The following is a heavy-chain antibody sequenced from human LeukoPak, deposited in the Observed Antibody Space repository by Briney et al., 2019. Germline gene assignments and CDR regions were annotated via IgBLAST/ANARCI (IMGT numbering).Heavy chain of an antibody. CDR3: AKSLLSSSSFDY. Sequence: PGGSLRLSCAASGFSFSDYGLHWVRQAPGKGLEWVAFIRYDGKDKYYADSVKGRFTISRDNSKNSLYLQMNSLRAEDTAVYYCAKSLLSSSSFDYWGQGTLVTVSS. V-gene: IGHV3-30*02. CDR1: GFSFSDYG. D-gene: IGHD6-6*01. J-gene: IGHJ4*02. CDR2: IRYDGKDK.